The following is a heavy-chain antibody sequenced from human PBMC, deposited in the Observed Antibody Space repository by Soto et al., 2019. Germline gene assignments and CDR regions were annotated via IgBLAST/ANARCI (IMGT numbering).Heavy chain of an antibody. Sequence: SETLSLTCTVSGGSINSADYYWSWVRQPPGKGLEWIGYIYYSGSTYFDPSLKSRVTISKDTSRNQFSLRLSSVTAADTAVYYCARAIVVTIGGMDVWGQGTTVTVSS. D-gene: IGHD5-12*01. CDR1: GGSINSADYY. CDR2: IYYSGST. CDR3: ARAIVVTIGGMDV. V-gene: IGHV4-30-4*01. J-gene: IGHJ6*02.